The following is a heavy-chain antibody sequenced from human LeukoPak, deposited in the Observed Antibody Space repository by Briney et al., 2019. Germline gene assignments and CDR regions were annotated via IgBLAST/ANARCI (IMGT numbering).Heavy chain of an antibody. V-gene: IGHV1-69*13. CDR1: GGTFSSYA. J-gene: IGHJ4*02. CDR2: IIPIFGTA. D-gene: IGHD6-19*01. CDR3: ATVKAVVGSIDY. Sequence: SVKVSCKASGGTFSSYAISWVRQAPGQGLEWMGGIIPIFGTANYAQTFQGRVTITADESTSTAYMELSSLRSEDTAVYYCATVKAVVGSIDYWGQETLVTVSS.